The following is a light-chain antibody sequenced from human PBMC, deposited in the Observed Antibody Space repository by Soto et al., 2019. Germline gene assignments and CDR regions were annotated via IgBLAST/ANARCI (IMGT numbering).Light chain of an antibody. CDR2: SNN. J-gene: IGLJ2*01. CDR1: SSNIGSYS. Sequence: QSVLTQPPSASGTPGQRVTISCSGSSSNIGSYSVNWYQHLPRTAPRLVIYSNNQRPSGVPDRFSGSKSGTSASLAISGLQSEDEADYYCAAWDDSLNGVVFGGGTKLTVL. CDR3: AAWDDSLNGVV. V-gene: IGLV1-44*01.